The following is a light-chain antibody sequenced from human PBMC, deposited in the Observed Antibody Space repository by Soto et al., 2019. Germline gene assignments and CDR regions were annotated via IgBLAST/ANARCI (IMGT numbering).Light chain of an antibody. CDR1: QGISSY. Sequence: DIQLTQSPSFLSASVGDRVTITCRASQGISSYLAWYQQKPGKAPKLLIYAASTLQSGVPSRFSGSGSGTEFTLTISRLQPEDFSTYYCQKLNSYPFPTFGGGTKVEIK. CDR2: AAS. J-gene: IGKJ4*01. V-gene: IGKV1-9*01. CDR3: QKLNSYPFPT.